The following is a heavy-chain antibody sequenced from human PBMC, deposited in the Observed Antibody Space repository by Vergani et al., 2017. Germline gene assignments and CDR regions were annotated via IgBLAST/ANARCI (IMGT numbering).Heavy chain of an antibody. CDR3: ARSGATVTSAPPYWYFDL. CDR2: ISSSGSTI. V-gene: IGHV3-48*03. Sequence: EVQLVESGGGLVQPGGSLRLSCAASGFTFSSYEMNWVRQAPGKGLEWVSYISSSGSTIYYADSVKGRFTISRDNAKNSLYLQMNSLRAEDTAVYYCARSGATVTSAPPYWYFDLWGRGTLVTVSS. J-gene: IGHJ2*01. CDR1: GFTFSSYE. D-gene: IGHD4-17*01.